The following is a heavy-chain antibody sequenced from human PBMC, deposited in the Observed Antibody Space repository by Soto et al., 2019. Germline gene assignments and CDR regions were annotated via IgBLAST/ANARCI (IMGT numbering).Heavy chain of an antibody. Sequence: GGSLRLSCAASGFTFSSYSMNWVRQAPGKGLEWVSSISSSSSYIYYADSVKGRFTISRDNAKNSLYLQMNSLRAEDTAVYYCARGGTAMFDESYYYYGMDVWGQGTTVTVSS. J-gene: IGHJ6*02. CDR3: ARGGTAMFDESYYYYGMDV. CDR1: GFTFSSYS. V-gene: IGHV3-21*01. CDR2: ISSSSSYI. D-gene: IGHD5-18*01.